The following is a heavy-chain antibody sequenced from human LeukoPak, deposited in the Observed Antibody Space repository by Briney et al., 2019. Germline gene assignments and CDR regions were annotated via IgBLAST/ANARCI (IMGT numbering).Heavy chain of an antibody. V-gene: IGHV3-21*01. J-gene: IGHJ5*02. CDR2: ISKSSSYI. CDR1: GFTFSSYS. D-gene: IGHD2-8*01. CDR3: ARDGAEYCTNGVCYAPVDP. Sequence: KPGGSLRLSCAVSGFTFSSYSMNWVRQAPGKGLEWVSSISKSSSYIYYADSVKGRFTISRDNTKHSLCLQMNCLRAADMAVYYCARDGAEYCTNGVCYAPVDPWGQGTLVTVSS.